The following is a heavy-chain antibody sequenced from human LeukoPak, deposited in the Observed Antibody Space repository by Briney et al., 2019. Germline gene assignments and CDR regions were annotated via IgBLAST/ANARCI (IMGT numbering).Heavy chain of an antibody. CDR1: GFTFSNYG. CDR3: VKFSITMVRGVTERGY. J-gene: IGHJ4*02. Sequence: GGSLRLSCAASGFTFSNYGMSWVRQAPGKGLEYVSAISSNGGSTYYADSVKGRFTISRDNSKNTLYLQMSSLRAEDTAVYYCVKFSITMVRGVTERGYWGQGTLVTVSS. V-gene: IGHV3-64D*06. CDR2: ISSNGGST. D-gene: IGHD3-10*01.